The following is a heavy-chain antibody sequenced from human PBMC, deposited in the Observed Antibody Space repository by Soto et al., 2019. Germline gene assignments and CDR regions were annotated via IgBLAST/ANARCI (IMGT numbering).Heavy chain of an antibody. CDR3: AKDTDGYTSGVFDY. Sequence: GGSLRLSCAASGFTFRTYAMSWVRQAPGKGLEWVSTIGGSGGSMYYTDSVKGRFTISRDNSKNTLYLQMNSLRAEDTAVYHCAKDTDGYTSGVFDYWGQGALGTVS. V-gene: IGHV3-23*01. J-gene: IGHJ4*02. CDR1: GFTFRTYA. CDR2: IGGSGGSM. D-gene: IGHD3-10*01.